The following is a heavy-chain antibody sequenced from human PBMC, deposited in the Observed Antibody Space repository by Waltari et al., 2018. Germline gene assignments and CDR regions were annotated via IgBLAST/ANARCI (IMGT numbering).Heavy chain of an antibody. Sequence: QVQLVESGGGVVQPGRSLRLSCAASGFTFSRYTMPWVRQAPGKGRGGGGGGEEGCAVTSDDGTNKYCADSVKARFPISRDNSNNTLYFPMNGLRSDDTAVYYCARVPGVHYYLASGSPLDVWGRGTLVTVSS. CDR3: ARVPGVHYYLASGSPLDV. CDR1: GFTFSRYT. D-gene: IGHD3-10*01. CDR2: TSDDGTNK. J-gene: IGHJ4*02. V-gene: IGHV3-30*14.